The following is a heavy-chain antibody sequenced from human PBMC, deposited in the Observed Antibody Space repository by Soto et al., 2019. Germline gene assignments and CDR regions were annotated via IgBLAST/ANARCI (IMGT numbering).Heavy chain of an antibody. CDR2: IKSEANGGTT. CDR1: GFSFSNAW. CDR3: AYYRDSSARHVDF. V-gene: IGHV3-15*07. Sequence: EVQLVESGGGLVKPGGSLRLSCAASGFSFSNAWMKWVRQAPGKGLEWVGRIKSEANGGTTDHAAAVKGRFIISRDDSKNMLFLQMDSLITEDSAVYYSAYYRDSSARHVDFWGQGTRVTVSS. D-gene: IGHD3-22*01. J-gene: IGHJ4*02.